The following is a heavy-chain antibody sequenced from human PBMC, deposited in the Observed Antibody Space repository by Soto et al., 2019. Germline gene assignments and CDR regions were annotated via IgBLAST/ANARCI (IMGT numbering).Heavy chain of an antibody. CDR3: AKDVMATVSYYYYGMDV. D-gene: IGHD4-4*01. CDR2: ISGDGGST. Sequence: GGSLRLSCAASGFTFDDYAMHWVRQAPGKGLEWVSLISGDGGSTYYADSVKGRFTISRDNSKNSLYLQMNSLRTEDPALYYCAKDVMATVSYYYYGMDVWGQGTTVTVSS. J-gene: IGHJ6*02. CDR1: GFTFDDYA. V-gene: IGHV3-43*02.